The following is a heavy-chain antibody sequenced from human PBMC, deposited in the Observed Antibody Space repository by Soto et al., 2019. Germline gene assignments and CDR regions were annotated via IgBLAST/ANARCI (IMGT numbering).Heavy chain of an antibody. V-gene: IGHV3-48*01. CDR2: ISSSSSTI. Sequence: GGSLRLSCAASGFTFSSYSMNWVRQAPGKGLEWVSYISSSSSTIYYADSVKGRFTISRDNAKNSLYLQMNSLRAEDTAVCYCARDSATVTTSYWGQGTLVTVSS. CDR3: ARDSATVTTSY. J-gene: IGHJ4*02. D-gene: IGHD4-17*01. CDR1: GFTFSSYS.